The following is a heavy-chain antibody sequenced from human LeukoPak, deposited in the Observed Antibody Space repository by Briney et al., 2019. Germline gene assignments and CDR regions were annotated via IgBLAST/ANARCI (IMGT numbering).Heavy chain of an antibody. Sequence: GGSLRLSCAASGFTFSSYAMHWVRQAPGKGLEWVAFIRYDGSNKYYADSVKGRFTISRDNSKNTLYLQMNSLRAEDTAVYYCAKDSQWYSSGWFLDYWGQGTLVTVSS. J-gene: IGHJ4*02. D-gene: IGHD6-19*01. CDR3: AKDSQWYSSGWFLDY. CDR2: IRYDGSNK. V-gene: IGHV3-30*02. CDR1: GFTFSSYA.